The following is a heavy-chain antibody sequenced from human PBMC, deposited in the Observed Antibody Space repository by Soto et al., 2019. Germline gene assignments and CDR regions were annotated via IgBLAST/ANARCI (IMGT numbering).Heavy chain of an antibody. V-gene: IGHV3-48*02. CDR3: ARPEYSSSSYGMDV. CDR2: ISGSGSST. Sequence: GGSLRLSCAASGFTFSSYAMSWVRQAPGKGLEWVSYISGSGSSTYYADSVKGRFTISRDNAKNSLYLQMNSLRDEDTAVYYCARPEYSSSSYGMDVWGQGTTVTVSS. CDR1: GFTFSSYA. D-gene: IGHD6-6*01. J-gene: IGHJ6*02.